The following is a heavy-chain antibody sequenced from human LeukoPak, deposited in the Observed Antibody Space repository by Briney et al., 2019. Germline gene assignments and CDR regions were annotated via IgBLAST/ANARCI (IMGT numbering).Heavy chain of an antibody. CDR2: FYHGGST. J-gene: IGHJ5*02. D-gene: IGHD3-3*02. Sequence: SETLSLTCTVSGYSISTGYYWDWIRQPPGKGLEWIGTFYHGGSTYYNPSLKSRVTISVDTSKNQLSLKLSSVTAADTAVYYCARGPLGWKRPISPRNWFDPWGQGTLVTVSS. CDR3: ARGPLGWKRPISPRNWFDP. CDR1: GYSISTGYY. V-gene: IGHV4-38-2*02.